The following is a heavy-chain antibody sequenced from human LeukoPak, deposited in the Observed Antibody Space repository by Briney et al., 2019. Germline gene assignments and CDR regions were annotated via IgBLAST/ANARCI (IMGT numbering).Heavy chain of an antibody. CDR3: AREPDYYDSSGYWDY. CDR2: IIPILGIA. D-gene: IGHD3-22*01. V-gene: IGHV1-69*04. J-gene: IGHJ4*02. Sequence: ASVKVSCMASGGTFSSYAISWVRQAPGRGLEWMGRIIPILGIANYAQKFQGRVTITADKSTSTAYMELSSLRSEDTAVYNCAREPDYYDSSGYWDYWGQGTLVTVSS. CDR1: GGTFSSYA.